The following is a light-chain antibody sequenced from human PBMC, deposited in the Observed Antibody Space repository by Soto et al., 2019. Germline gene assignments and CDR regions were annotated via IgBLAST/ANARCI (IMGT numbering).Light chain of an antibody. Sequence: QSVLTQPPSVSGAPGQRVTISCTGSSSNIGAGYDVHWYQQLPGTAPKLLIYGNSNRPSGVPDRFSGSKSGTSASLASTGLQAEDEADYYCQSYDSSLRGWVFGGVPKLTVL. CDR3: QSYDSSLRGWV. CDR1: SSNIGAGYD. J-gene: IGLJ3*02. V-gene: IGLV1-40*01. CDR2: GNS.